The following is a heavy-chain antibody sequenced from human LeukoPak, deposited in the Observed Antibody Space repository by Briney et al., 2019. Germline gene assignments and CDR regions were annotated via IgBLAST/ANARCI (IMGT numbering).Heavy chain of an antibody. V-gene: IGHV3-21*01. D-gene: IGHD6-13*01. Sequence: GGSLRLSCAASGFTFSSYTMNWVRQAPGKGLEWVSSISSSSGYIYYADSVKGRFTISRDNAKNSLYLQMNSLTAEDTAVYYCARLLYSSRLFDYWGQGTLVTVSS. J-gene: IGHJ4*02. CDR2: ISSSSGYI. CDR3: ARLLYSSRLFDY. CDR1: GFTFSSYT.